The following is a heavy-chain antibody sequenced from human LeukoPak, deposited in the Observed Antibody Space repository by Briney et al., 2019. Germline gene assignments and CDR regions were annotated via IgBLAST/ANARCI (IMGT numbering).Heavy chain of an antibody. Sequence: PGRSLRLSCAASGFTFSSYGMHWVRQAPGKGLEWVAVIWYDGSNKYYADPVKGRFTISRDNSKNTLYLQMNSLRAEDTAVYYCARDYGLRGSTYYYYMDVWGKGTTVTVSS. CDR2: IWYDGSNK. CDR3: ARDYGLRGSTYYYYMDV. V-gene: IGHV3-33*01. J-gene: IGHJ6*03. D-gene: IGHD1-26*01. CDR1: GFTFSSYG.